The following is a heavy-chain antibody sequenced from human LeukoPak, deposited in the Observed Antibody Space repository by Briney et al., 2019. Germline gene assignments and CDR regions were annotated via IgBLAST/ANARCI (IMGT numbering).Heavy chain of an antibody. Sequence: GGSLRLSCAASGFTVSSNYMSWVRQAPGKGLEWVSIIYSGGSTHYADSVKGRFTISRDNSKKTLYLQMNSLRAEDTAVYFCVRVGYSYGYGDWNHFDYWGQGTLVTVSS. V-gene: IGHV3-66*02. CDR3: VRVGYSYGYGDWNHFDY. D-gene: IGHD5-18*01. CDR1: GFTVSSNY. CDR2: IYSGGST. J-gene: IGHJ4*02.